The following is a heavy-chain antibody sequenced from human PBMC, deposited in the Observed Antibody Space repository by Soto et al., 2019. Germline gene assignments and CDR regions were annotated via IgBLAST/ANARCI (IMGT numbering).Heavy chain of an antibody. CDR1: GLTISGKKY. D-gene: IGHD1-1*01. Sequence: GSLRLSCAAFGLTISGKKYVAWVRQAPGKGLEWVSALYDVDGSFYADSVKGRFTTSSDSSKTTVYLQMNDLRPDDTAVYYCATWHEREHAYDVWGQGTTVTVSS. CDR2: LYDVDGS. CDR3: ATWHEREHAYDV. V-gene: IGHV3-53*01. J-gene: IGHJ3*01.